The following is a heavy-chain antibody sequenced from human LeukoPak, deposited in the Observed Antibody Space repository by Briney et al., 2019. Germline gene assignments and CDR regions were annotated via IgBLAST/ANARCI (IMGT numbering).Heavy chain of an antibody. CDR3: ARLFGGVTTFDY. D-gene: IGHD2-8*02. J-gene: IGHJ4*02. Sequence: PGGSLRLSCVTSGFSFSTSWMNWVRQAPGKGLEWVANIKEDGSVKNYADSVKGRFTISRDNAKNSLYLEINCLRAEDTAVYYCARLFGGVTTFDYWGQGALVTVSS. CDR1: GFSFSTSW. V-gene: IGHV3-7*01. CDR2: IKEDGSVK.